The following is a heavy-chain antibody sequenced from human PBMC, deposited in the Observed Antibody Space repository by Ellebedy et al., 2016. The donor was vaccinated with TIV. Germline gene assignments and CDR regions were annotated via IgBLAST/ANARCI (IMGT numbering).Heavy chain of an antibody. CDR2: INHSGST. CDR1: GGSFSGYY. D-gene: IGHD4-23*01. Sequence: SETLSLXXAVYGGSFSGYYWSWIRQPPGKGLEWIGEINHSGSTNYNPSLKSRVTVSVDTSKNQFSLKLSSVTAADTAVYYCARDYSGNSFFVGYWGQGTLVTVSS. J-gene: IGHJ4*02. CDR3: ARDYSGNSFFVGY. V-gene: IGHV4-34*01.